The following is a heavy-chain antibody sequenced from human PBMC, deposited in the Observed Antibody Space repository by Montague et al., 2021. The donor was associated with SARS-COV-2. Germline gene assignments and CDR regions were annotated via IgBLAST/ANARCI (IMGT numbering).Heavy chain of an antibody. CDR3: ARHYGVVVPAAIYYYYGMDV. V-gene: IGHV4-59*08. D-gene: IGHD2-2*02. Sequence: SETLSLTCTVSGGSISSYYWSWIRQPPGKGLEWIGYIYYSGSTNYNPSLKSRVTISVDTSKNQFSLKLSSVTAADTAVYYCARHYGVVVPAAIYYYYGMDVWGQGTTVTVSS. CDR1: GGSISSYY. J-gene: IGHJ6*02. CDR2: IYYSGST.